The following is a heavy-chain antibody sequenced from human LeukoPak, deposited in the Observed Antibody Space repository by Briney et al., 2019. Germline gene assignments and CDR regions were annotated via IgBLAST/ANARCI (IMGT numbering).Heavy chain of an antibody. CDR1: GFTFSTYG. D-gene: IGHD6-13*01. Sequence: GGSLRLSCAASGFTFSTYGFHWVRQAPGKGLEWVAFIRYDGSNKYYVDSVRGRFTISRDNSKNTLYLQMDSLRNEDTAVYFCARDKARGSLLGPRTAAPGTFDYWGQGTLVTVSS. J-gene: IGHJ4*02. CDR3: ARDKARGSLLGPRTAAPGTFDY. V-gene: IGHV3-30*02. CDR2: IRYDGSNK.